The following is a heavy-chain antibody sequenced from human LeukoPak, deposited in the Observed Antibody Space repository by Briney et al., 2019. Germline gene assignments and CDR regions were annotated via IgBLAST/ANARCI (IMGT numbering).Heavy chain of an antibody. D-gene: IGHD3-16*01. Sequence: ASVKVSCKTSGYTFTGYYMHWVRQAPGQGLEWMGWINPNSGGTNYAQKFQGRVTMTRDTSISTAYMELSRLRSDDTAVYYCARGLAAPKGLGIEYWGQGALVTVSS. CDR1: GYTFTGYY. CDR3: ARGLAAPKGLGIEY. J-gene: IGHJ4*02. V-gene: IGHV1-2*02. CDR2: INPNSGGT.